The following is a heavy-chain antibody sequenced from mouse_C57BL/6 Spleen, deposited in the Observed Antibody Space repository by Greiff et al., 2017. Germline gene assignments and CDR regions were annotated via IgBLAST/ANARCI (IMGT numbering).Heavy chain of an antibody. Sequence: EVQGVASGGGLVKPGGSLKLSCAASGFTFSDYGMHWVRQAPVHGLAWISYISSGSSTLYYADTFKGRFTISRDNAKNTMFLQMPSLRSEDTAMYYCAALCVDDGYFYAMDDWGKGTSVTVSS. V-gene: IGHV5-17*01. CDR3: AALCVDDGYFYAMDD. CDR2: ISSGSSTL. J-gene: IGHJ4*01. D-gene: IGHD2-3*01. CDR1: GFTFSDYG.